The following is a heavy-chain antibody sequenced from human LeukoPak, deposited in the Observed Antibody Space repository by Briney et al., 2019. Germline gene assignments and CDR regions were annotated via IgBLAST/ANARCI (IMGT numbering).Heavy chain of an antibody. CDR1: GYTFTSYY. Sequence: ASVKVSCKASGYTFTSYYMHWVRQAPGQGLEWMGWINPNSGGTNYAQKFQGRVTMTRDTSISTAYMELSRLRSGDTAVYYCARDKNRYSSGWYDYYYMDVWGKGTTVTISS. CDR2: INPNSGGT. J-gene: IGHJ6*03. V-gene: IGHV1-2*02. D-gene: IGHD6-19*01. CDR3: ARDKNRYSSGWYDYYYMDV.